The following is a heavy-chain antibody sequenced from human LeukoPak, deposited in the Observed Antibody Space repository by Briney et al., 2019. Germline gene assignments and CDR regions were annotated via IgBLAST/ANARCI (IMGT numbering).Heavy chain of an antibody. CDR1: GFTVSSNY. D-gene: IGHD3-10*02. CDR2: NSGGRP. V-gene: IGHV3-53*01. J-gene: IGHJ4*02. Sequence: PGRSLTLSCAASGFTVSSNYMSWVRHAPGKGLEWVSVNSGGRPSYADSVKGRFTMSRDNSKNTVYLQMNSLRAEDTAVYYCARMLGGGYTGLFDCWGQGTLVTVSS. CDR3: ARMLGGGYTGLFDC.